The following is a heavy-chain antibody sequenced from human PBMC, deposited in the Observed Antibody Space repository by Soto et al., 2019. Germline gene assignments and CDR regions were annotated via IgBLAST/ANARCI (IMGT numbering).Heavy chain of an antibody. D-gene: IGHD2-21*01. CDR3: ASPKPQRGSGFLFDC. Sequence: QVQLVQSGAEVKKPGSSVKVSCKASGGTFSSYTISWVRQAPGQGLEWMGRIIPILGIANYAQKFQGRVTITADKSTSTAYMELSSLRSEDTAVYYCASPKPQRGSGFLFDCWGQGTLVTVSS. J-gene: IGHJ4*02. CDR2: IIPILGIA. V-gene: IGHV1-69*02. CDR1: GGTFSSYT.